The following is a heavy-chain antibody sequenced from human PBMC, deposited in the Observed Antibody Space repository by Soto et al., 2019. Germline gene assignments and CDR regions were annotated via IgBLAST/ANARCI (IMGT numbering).Heavy chain of an antibody. CDR3: AKVYYYDSSGYFDY. CDR2: ISGSGGST. D-gene: IGHD3-22*01. V-gene: IGHV3-23*01. J-gene: IGHJ4*02. Sequence: QTGGSLRLSCAASGFTFSSYAMSWVRQAPGKGLEWVSAISGSGGSTYYADSVKGRFTISRDNSKNTLYLQMNSLRAEDTAVYYCAKVYYYDSSGYFDYWGQGTLVTVSS. CDR1: GFTFSSYA.